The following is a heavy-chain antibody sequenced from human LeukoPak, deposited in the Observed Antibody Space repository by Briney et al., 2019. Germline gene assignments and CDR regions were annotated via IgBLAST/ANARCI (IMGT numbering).Heavy chain of an antibody. V-gene: IGHV1-2*02. CDR2: INPNSGGT. Sequence: ASVKVSCKASGYTFTGYYMHWVRQAPGQGLEWMGWINPNSGGTNYAQKFQGRVTMTRDTSISTAYMELSRLRSDDTAVYYCARDRRSLGFLEWLGDAFDIWGQGTMVTVSS. J-gene: IGHJ3*02. D-gene: IGHD3-3*01. CDR1: GYTFTGYY. CDR3: ARDRRSLGFLEWLGDAFDI.